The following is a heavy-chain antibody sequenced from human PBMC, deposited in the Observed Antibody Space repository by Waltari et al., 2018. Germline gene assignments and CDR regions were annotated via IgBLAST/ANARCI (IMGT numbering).Heavy chain of an antibody. D-gene: IGHD5-12*01. Sequence: QVQLVQSGAEVKKPGASVKVSCKASGYTFTSYDINWVRQATGQGLEWMGWMNPNSGNTGYAQKFQGRVTMTRNTSISTAYMELSSVTAADTAVYYCARGAGRWLQFGVWGQGTLVTVSS. J-gene: IGHJ4*02. V-gene: IGHV1-8*01. CDR1: GYTFTSYD. CDR2: MNPNSGNT. CDR3: ARGAGRWLQFGV.